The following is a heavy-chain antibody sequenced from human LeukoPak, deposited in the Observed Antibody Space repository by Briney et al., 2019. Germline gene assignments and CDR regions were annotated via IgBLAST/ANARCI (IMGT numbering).Heavy chain of an antibody. CDR3: VRGGSWADVKD. V-gene: IGHV3-7*01. J-gene: IGHJ4*02. D-gene: IGHD3-10*01. CDR1: GFTFSSHW. CDR2: INPAGSDT. Sequence: GGSLRLSCEASGFTFSSHWMGWVRQAPGRGLEWVANINPAGSDTYYVDSVKGRFTISRDNAKKSTFLQMNSLRVEETALYYCVRGGSWADVKDGGRGTRVTVSS.